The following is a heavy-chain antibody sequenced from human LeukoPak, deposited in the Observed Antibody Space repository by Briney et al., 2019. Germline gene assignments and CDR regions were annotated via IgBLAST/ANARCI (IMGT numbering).Heavy chain of an antibody. Sequence: SETLSLTCTVSGGSISSYYWSWIRQPAGKGLEWIGRIYTSGSTNYNPSLKSRVTMSVDTPKNQFSLKLSSVTAADTAVYYCARLYCSSTSCYGYNWFDPWGQGTLVTVSS. CDR3: ARLYCSSTSCYGYNWFDP. V-gene: IGHV4-4*07. J-gene: IGHJ5*02. D-gene: IGHD2-2*01. CDR1: GGSISSYY. CDR2: IYTSGST.